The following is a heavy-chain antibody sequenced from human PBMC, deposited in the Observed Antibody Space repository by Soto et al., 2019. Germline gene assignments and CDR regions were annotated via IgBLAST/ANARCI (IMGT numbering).Heavy chain of an antibody. V-gene: IGHV1-58*01. D-gene: IGHD6-6*01. CDR2: IVVGSGNT. J-gene: IGHJ4*02. CDR1: GFTFTSSA. CDR3: AAAKEYSSPGY. Sequence: ASVKFSCKASGFTFTSSAVQWVRQARGQRLEWIGWIVVGSGNTNYAQKFQERVTITRDMSTSTAYMELSSLRSEDTAVYYCAAAKEYSSPGYWGQGTLVTVSS.